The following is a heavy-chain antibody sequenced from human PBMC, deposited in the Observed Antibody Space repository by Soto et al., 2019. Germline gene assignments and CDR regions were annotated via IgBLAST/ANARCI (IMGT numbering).Heavy chain of an antibody. CDR3: ARSLQHTPGYCTSPSCYHFDY. CDR2: IYYRGST. CDR1: GDSISSSRYY. Sequence: TLSLTCTVSGDSISSSRYYWGWVRQPPGKGLEWIGSIYYRGSTYYSPSLKSRVTISVDTSKNQFSLKLSSVTAADTAVYYCARSLQHTPGYCTSPSCYHFDYRRQGTLVTVSS. V-gene: IGHV4-39*01. D-gene: IGHD2-2*01. J-gene: IGHJ4*02.